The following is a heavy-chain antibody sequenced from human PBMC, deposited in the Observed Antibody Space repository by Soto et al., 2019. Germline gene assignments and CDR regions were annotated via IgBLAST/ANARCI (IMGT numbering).Heavy chain of an antibody. J-gene: IGHJ5*02. CDR1: GGSIRSGCYY. CDR2: IFYSGSS. Sequence: SETLSLPCTVSGGSIRSGCYYWSWIRQHPEKGLEWIGYIFYSGSSYYNPSLKSRVTISLDTSKNQFSLKLTSLTAAEKAVYYWARGDGRDPIYSFDPWGQRTRITVSS. V-gene: IGHV4-31*03. CDR3: ARGDGRDPIYSFDP.